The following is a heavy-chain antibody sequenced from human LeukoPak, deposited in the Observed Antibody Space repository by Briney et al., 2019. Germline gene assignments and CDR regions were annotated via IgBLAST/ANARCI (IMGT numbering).Heavy chain of an antibody. J-gene: IGHJ4*02. CDR1: GFTFSSYG. V-gene: IGHV3-33*01. D-gene: IGHD6-13*01. CDR2: IWYDGSNK. Sequence: GGSLRLSCAASGFTFSSYGMHWVRQAPGKGLEWVAVIWYDGSNKYYADSVKGRFTISRDNSKNTLYLQMNSLRAEDTAVYYCARDTFIVGSSCVDYWGQGTLVTVSS. CDR3: ARDTFIVGSSCVDY.